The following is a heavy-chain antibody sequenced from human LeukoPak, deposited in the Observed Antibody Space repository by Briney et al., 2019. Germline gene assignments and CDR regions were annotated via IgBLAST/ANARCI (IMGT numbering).Heavy chain of an antibody. CDR1: GFNFTAYG. CDR3: ARVGYYDFWSGYLWFDP. V-gene: IGHV3-21*01. D-gene: IGHD3-3*01. J-gene: IGHJ5*02. CDR2: ISSSSSYI. Sequence: PGGSLRLSCAASGFNFTAYGMNWVRQAPGKGLEWVSSISSSSSYIYYADSVKGRFTISRDNAKNSLYLQMNSLRAEDTAVYYCARVGYYDFWSGYLWFDPWGQGTLVTVSS.